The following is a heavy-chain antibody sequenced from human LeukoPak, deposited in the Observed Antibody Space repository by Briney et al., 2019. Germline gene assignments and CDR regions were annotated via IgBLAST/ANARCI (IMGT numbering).Heavy chain of an antibody. CDR1: GFTFSSYS. J-gene: IGHJ3*02. CDR2: ITSSSDYI. Sequence: GGSLRLSCTASGFTFSSYSMNWVRQAPGKGLEWVSSITSSSDYIYYADSVKGRFTISRDNSKNTLYLQMNSLRADDTAVYYCAKDRYSNIDAFDIWGQGTMVTVSS. CDR3: AKDRYSNIDAFDI. D-gene: IGHD4-11*01. V-gene: IGHV3-21*01.